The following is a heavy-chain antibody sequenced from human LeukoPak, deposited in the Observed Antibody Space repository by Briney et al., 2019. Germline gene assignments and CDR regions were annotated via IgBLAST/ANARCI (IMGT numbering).Heavy chain of an antibody. CDR3: ANHYYDSSGYFDY. CDR2: ISGSGGST. V-gene: IGHV3-23*01. J-gene: IGHJ4*02. Sequence: GGSLRLSCAASGFTFSSYSVSWVRQAPGKGLEWVSAISGSGGSTYYADSVKGRFTISRDNSKNTLYLQMNSLRAEDTAVYYCANHYYDSSGYFDYWGQGTLVTVSS. CDR1: GFTFSSYS. D-gene: IGHD3-22*01.